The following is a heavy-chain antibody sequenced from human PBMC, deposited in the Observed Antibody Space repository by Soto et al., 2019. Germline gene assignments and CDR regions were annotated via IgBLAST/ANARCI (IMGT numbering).Heavy chain of an antibody. J-gene: IGHJ4*02. CDR3: ATESGSTYGYFDH. CDR2: ISNSGST. CDR1: GGSVTSDEDH. D-gene: IGHD5-18*01. Sequence: SETLSLTCTVSGGSVTSDEDHWTWIRQSPGKGLEWIGYISNSGSTGYNPSLKTRLSMSVDRPKNQFTLRLTSVTAADTAVYFCATESGSTYGYFDHWGQGTQVTVSS. V-gene: IGHV4-30-4*01.